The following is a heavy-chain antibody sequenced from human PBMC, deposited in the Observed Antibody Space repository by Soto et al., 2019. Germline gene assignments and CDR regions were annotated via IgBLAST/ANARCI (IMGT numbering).Heavy chain of an antibody. CDR2: IWYDGSNK. CDR3: ARGGTSYYYDSSLDY. CDR1: GFTFSSYG. D-gene: IGHD3-22*01. V-gene: IGHV3-33*01. Sequence: PGGSLRLSCAASGFTFSSYGMHWVRQAPGKGLEWVAVIWYDGSNKYYADSVKGRFTISRDNSKNTLYLQMNSLRAEDTAVYYCARGGTSYYYDSSLDYWGQGTLVTVSP. J-gene: IGHJ4*02.